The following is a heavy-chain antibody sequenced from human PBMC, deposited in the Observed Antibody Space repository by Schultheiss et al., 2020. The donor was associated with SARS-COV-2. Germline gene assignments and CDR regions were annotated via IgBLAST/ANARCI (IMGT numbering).Heavy chain of an antibody. CDR1: GFTVSSYS. J-gene: IGHJ6*02. CDR3: ARDRYCSGGSCYYYYYGMDV. D-gene: IGHD2-15*01. CDR2: IYSGGST. Sequence: GESLKISCAASGFTVSSYSMNWVRQAPGKGLEWVSVIYSGGSTYYADSVKGRFTISRDNSKNTLYLQMNSLRAEDTAVYYCARDRYCSGGSCYYYYYGMDVWGQGTTVTVSS. V-gene: IGHV3-66*01.